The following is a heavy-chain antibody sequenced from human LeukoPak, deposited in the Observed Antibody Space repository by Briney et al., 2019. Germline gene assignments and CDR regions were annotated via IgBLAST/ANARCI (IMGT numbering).Heavy chain of an antibody. D-gene: IGHD6-13*01. CDR2: IIPIFGTA. J-gene: IGHJ5*02. CDR1: GFTFSSYS. Sequence: PGGSLRLSCAASGFTFSSYSTNWVRQALGKGLEWMGRIIPIFGTANYAQKFQGRVTITTDESTSTAYMELSSLRSEDTAVYYCARDSPSLYSSSSWFDPWGQGTLVTVSS. CDR3: ARDSPSLYSSSSWFDP. V-gene: IGHV1-69*05.